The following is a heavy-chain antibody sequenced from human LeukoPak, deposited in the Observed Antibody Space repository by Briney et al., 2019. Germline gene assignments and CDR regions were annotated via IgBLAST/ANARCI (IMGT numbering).Heavy chain of an antibody. CDR3: ARLYSGSYYGLDY. Sequence: PSETLSLTCAVYGGSFSGYYWSWIRQPPGKGLEWIGEINHSGSTNYNPSLKGRVTISVDTSKNQFSLKLSSVTAADTAVYYCARLYSGSYYGLDYWGQGTLVTVSS. D-gene: IGHD1-26*01. V-gene: IGHV4-34*01. CDR1: GGSFSGYY. J-gene: IGHJ4*02. CDR2: INHSGST.